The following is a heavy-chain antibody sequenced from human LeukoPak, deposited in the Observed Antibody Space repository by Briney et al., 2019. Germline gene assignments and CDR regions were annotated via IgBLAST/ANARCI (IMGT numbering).Heavy chain of an antibody. V-gene: IGHV3-11*06. CDR1: GFTFSDYY. CDR2: ISSSSSCI. CDR3: AVIAVAIEFDY. Sequence: GGSLRLSCAASGFTFSDYYMSWIRQAPGKGLEWVSSISSSSSCIYYADSVKGRFTISRDNAKNSLYLQMNSLRAEDTAVYYCAVIAVAIEFDYWGQGTLVTVSS. J-gene: IGHJ4*02. D-gene: IGHD6-19*01.